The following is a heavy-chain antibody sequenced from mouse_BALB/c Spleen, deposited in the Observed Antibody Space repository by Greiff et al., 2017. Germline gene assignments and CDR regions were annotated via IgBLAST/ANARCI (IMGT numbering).Heavy chain of an antibody. CDR3: ARDQLEYYFDY. CDR1: GFTFTDYY. D-gene: IGHD4-1*02. CDR2: IRNKANGYTT. J-gene: IGHJ2*01. Sequence: EVKLQESGGGLVQPGGSLRLSCATSGFTFTDYYMSWVRQPPGKALEWLGFIRNKANGYTTEYSASVKGRFTISRDNSQSILYLQMNTLRAEDSATYYCARDQLEYYFDYWGQGTTLTVSS. V-gene: IGHV7-3*02.